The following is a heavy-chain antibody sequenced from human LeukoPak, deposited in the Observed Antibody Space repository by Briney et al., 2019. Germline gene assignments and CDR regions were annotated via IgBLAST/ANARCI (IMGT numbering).Heavy chain of an antibody. V-gene: IGHV4-39*07. J-gene: IGHJ2*01. Sequence: SETLSLTCTVSGGSISSSSYYWGWIRQPPGKGLEWIGSIYYSGSTYYNPSLKSRVTISVDTSKNQFSLKLSSVTAADTAVYYCAREGATVVTPGRYFDLWSRGTLVTVSS. D-gene: IGHD4-23*01. CDR1: GGSISSSSYY. CDR3: AREGATVVTPGRYFDL. CDR2: IYYSGST.